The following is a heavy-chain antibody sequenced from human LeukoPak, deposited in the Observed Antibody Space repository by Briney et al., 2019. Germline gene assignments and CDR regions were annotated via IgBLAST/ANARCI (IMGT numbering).Heavy chain of an antibody. D-gene: IGHD3-16*01. CDR2: VNTDGRTT. V-gene: IGHV3-74*03. Sequence: GGSLRLSCAASGFIFSSYWMHWVRQAPGKGLVWVSRVNTDGRTTEYADSVKGRFTISRDNAKNTLYLQMNRLRAEDTAVYYCTRGFWGWEVDYWGQGTLVTVSS. CDR3: TRGFWGWEVDY. CDR1: GFIFSSYW. J-gene: IGHJ4*02.